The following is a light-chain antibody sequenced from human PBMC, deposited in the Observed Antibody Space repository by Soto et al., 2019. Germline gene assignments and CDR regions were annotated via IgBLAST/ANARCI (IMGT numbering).Light chain of an antibody. J-gene: IGKJ1*01. CDR3: QQYGSLSWT. Sequence: EIVLPQSPGTLSLSPGERATLSCRASQNVDSNYLAWYQQKPGQAPRIIIFGASGRATGIPDRFSGSGSGTDFTLTISRLEPEDFAVYYCQQYGSLSWTFGQGTKVEIK. CDR2: GAS. V-gene: IGKV3-20*01. CDR1: QNVDSNY.